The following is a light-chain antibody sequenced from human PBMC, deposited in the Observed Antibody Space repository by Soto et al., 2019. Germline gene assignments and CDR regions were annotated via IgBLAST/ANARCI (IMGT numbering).Light chain of an antibody. CDR3: SSYAGSNNFV. CDR1: SSDVGGYAY. Sequence: QSVLTQPHSVSWSPGQSVTISCTVTSSDVGGYAYVSWYQQHPGKAPKVIISDVSKRPSGVPDRFSGSKSGNTASLTISGLRAEDEADYYCSSYAGSNNFVFGSGTKVTVL. J-gene: IGLJ1*01. CDR2: DVS. V-gene: IGLV2-11*01.